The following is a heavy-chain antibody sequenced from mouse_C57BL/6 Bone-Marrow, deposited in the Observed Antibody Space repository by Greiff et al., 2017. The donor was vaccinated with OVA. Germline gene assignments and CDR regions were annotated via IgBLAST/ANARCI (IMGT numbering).Heavy chain of an antibody. D-gene: IGHD2-14*01. J-gene: IGHJ1*03. CDR3: AKYEYDCDVYLYFDV. CDR2: IYPGDGDT. Sequence: VKLQESGPELVQPGASVKISCKASGYAFSSSWMNWVKQRPGKGLEWIGRIYPGDGDTNYNGKFKGKATLTADNSSRTAYMQLSSLTSEDSAVYFCAKYEYDCDVYLYFDVWGTGTTVTVAS. CDR1: GYAFSSSW. V-gene: IGHV1-82*01.